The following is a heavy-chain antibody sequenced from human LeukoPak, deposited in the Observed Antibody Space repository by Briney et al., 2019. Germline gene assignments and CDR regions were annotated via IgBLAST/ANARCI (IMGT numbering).Heavy chain of an antibody. V-gene: IGHV1-69*04. J-gene: IGHJ3*02. CDR1: GGTFSSYT. CDR2: IIPILGIA. CDR3: ARDTDYGDGAFDI. D-gene: IGHD4-17*01. Sequence: SVKVSCKASGGTFSSYTISWVRQAPGQGLEWMGRIIPILGIANYAQKFQGRVTITADKSTSTAYMELSSLRSEDTAVYYCARDTDYGDGAFDIWGQGTMVTVSS.